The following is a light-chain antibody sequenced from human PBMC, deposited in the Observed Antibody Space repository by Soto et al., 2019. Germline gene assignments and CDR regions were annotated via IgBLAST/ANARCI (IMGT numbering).Light chain of an antibody. Sequence: DIQMTQSPSSLSASVGDRVTITCRASQSISSYLNWYQQKPGKAPKLLIYAASSLQSGVPSRFSGSGSRTDFTLTISTLQPEDFATYYWQQSYSTPCFGPGTKLDIK. CDR2: AAS. V-gene: IGKV1-39*01. CDR3: QQSYSTPC. CDR1: QSISSY. J-gene: IGKJ3*01.